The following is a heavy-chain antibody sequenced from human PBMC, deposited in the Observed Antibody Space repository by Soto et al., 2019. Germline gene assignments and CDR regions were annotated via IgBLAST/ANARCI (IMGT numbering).Heavy chain of an antibody. J-gene: IGHJ6*02. Sequence: PSETLSLTCAVYGGSFSGYYWSWIRQPPGKGLEWIGEINHSGSTNYNPSLKSRVTISVDTSKNQFSLKLSSVTAADTAVYYCARFTWSKGMDVWGQGTTVTVSS. CDR3: ARFTWSKGMDV. V-gene: IGHV4-34*01. D-gene: IGHD3-3*01. CDR2: INHSGST. CDR1: GGSFSGYY.